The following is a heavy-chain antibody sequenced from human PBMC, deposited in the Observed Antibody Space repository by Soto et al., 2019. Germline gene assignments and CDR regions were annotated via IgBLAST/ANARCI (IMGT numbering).Heavy chain of an antibody. J-gene: IGHJ4*02. V-gene: IGHV1-3*05. Sequence: QVQLVQSGAEEKKPGASVKVSCKASGYTFTGYAMHWVRQAPGQRLEWMGWINAGNGNTKYSQKFQGRVTITRDTSAIKAYMELSSLRSEDTAVYYCARAVAVPADFDYWGQGTLVTVSS. D-gene: IGHD6-19*01. CDR2: INAGNGNT. CDR1: GYTFTGYA. CDR3: ARAVAVPADFDY.